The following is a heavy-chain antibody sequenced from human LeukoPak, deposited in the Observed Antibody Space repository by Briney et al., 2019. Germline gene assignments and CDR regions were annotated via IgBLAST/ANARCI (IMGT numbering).Heavy chain of an antibody. J-gene: IGHJ4*02. CDR3: AREGIAAAGTWDY. Sequence: ASVKVSCKASGYTFTSYYMHWVRQAPGQGLEWMGIINPSGGSTSYAQKFQGRVTITTDESTSTAYMELSSLRSEDTAVYYCAREGIAAAGTWDYWGQGTLVTVSS. V-gene: IGHV1-46*01. CDR1: GYTFTSYY. D-gene: IGHD6-13*01. CDR2: INPSGGST.